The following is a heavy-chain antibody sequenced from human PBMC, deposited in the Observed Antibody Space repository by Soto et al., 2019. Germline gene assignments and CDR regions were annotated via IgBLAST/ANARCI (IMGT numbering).Heavy chain of an antibody. CDR3: ARDNRGFYYYGMDV. J-gene: IGHJ6*02. CDR2: IIPIFGTA. V-gene: IGHV1-69*13. Sequence: ASVKVSCKASGGTFSSYAISWVRQAPGQGLEWMGGIIPIFGTANYAQKFQGRVTITADESTSTAYMELSSLRSEDTAVYYCARDNRGFYYYGMDVWGQGTTVTVSS. D-gene: IGHD5-12*01. CDR1: GGTFSSYA.